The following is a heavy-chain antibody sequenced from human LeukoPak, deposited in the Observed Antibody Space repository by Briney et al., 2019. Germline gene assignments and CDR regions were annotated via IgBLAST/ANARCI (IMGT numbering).Heavy chain of an antibody. Sequence: ASVKVSCKASGYTFTTYAMHWVRQAPGQRLEWMGWINAGNGNTEFSQKFQGRVTITRDTSASTAYMELSSLRSEDTAVYYCARSEANYYDSSGYAAFDYWGQGTLVTVSS. J-gene: IGHJ4*02. CDR1: GYTFTTYA. CDR2: INAGNGNT. CDR3: ARSEANYYDSSGYAAFDY. D-gene: IGHD3-22*01. V-gene: IGHV1-3*01.